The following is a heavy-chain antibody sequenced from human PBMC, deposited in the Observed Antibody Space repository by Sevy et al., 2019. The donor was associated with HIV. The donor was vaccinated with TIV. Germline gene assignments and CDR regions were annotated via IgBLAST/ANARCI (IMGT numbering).Heavy chain of an antibody. D-gene: IGHD3-3*01. J-gene: IGHJ4*02. V-gene: IGHV3-73*01. CDR3: TRGYDFWSGYWSD. Sequence: GGSVRLSCAASGFRFSGSAMHWVRQASGKGLEWVGRIRRKENNYATTYAASVKGRFTISREDSQNTAFLQMNSVKIEDTAVYYCTRGYDFWSGYWSDWGQGTLVTVSS. CDR2: IRRKENNYAT. CDR1: GFRFSGSA.